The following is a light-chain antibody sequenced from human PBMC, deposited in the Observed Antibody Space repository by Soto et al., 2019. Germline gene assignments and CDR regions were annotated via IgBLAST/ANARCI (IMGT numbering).Light chain of an antibody. V-gene: IGKV3-15*01. Sequence: EIVMTMSPAALSVSPGEIATPSCKCSQSVSSNLAWYQQKPGQAPRLLLYGASTRATGIPARFSGSGAGTDFILTISSLEPEDFSVYYCQQRNIWPPVTLGQGTRLEIK. CDR3: QQRNIWPPVT. CDR1: QSVSSN. J-gene: IGKJ5*01. CDR2: GAS.